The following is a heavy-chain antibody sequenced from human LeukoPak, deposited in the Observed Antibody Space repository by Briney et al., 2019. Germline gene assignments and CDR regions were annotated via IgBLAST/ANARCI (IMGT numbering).Heavy chain of an antibody. CDR3: ARFWDILTGYLFDP. Sequence: PSETLSLTCSVSGGSISSHYWSWIRQPPGKGLEWIGYIYYSGSTYYNPSLKSRVTISVDTSKNQFSLKLSSVTAADTAVYYCARFWDILTGYLFDPWGQGTLVTVSS. D-gene: IGHD3-9*01. CDR2: IYYSGST. V-gene: IGHV4-59*08. J-gene: IGHJ5*02. CDR1: GGSISSHY.